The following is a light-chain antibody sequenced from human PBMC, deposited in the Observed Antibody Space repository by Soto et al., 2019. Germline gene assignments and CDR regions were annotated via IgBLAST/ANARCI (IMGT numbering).Light chain of an antibody. CDR3: MQAIQAPRT. CDR1: QSLLHSNGNIY. CDR2: LGS. Sequence: DIVLTQSPLSLPVTPGEPASISCRSSQSLLHSNGNIYLDWYLQKPGQSPQLLFYLGSIRASGVPDRFSGSGSGTDFTLKITRVEAEDVGVYYCMQAIQAPRTFGLGTKV. J-gene: IGKJ1*01. V-gene: IGKV2-28*01.